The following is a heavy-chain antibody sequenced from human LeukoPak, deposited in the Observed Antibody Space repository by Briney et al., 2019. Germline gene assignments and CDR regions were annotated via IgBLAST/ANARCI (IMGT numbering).Heavy chain of an antibody. CDR1: GYSFTSYW. CDR2: IYPGDSDT. V-gene: IGHV5-51*01. Sequence: GESLKISCKGSGYSFTSYWIGWVRQMPGKGLEWMGIIYPGDSDTRYSPSFQGQVTISADKSISTAYLQWSSLKASDTAMYYCARRGIAVAGGYYFDYWGRGTLVIVSS. CDR3: ARRGIAVAGGYYFDY. D-gene: IGHD6-19*01. J-gene: IGHJ4*02.